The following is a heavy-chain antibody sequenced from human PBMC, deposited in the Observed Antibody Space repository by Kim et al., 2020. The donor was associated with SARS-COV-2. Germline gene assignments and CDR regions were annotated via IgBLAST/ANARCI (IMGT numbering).Heavy chain of an antibody. V-gene: IGHV1-46*01. J-gene: IGHJ4*02. D-gene: IGHD3-10*01. Sequence: ASVKVSCKASGYTFTSYYMHWVRQAPGQGLEWMGIINPSGGSTSYAQKFQGRVTMTRDTSTSTVYMELSSLRSEDTAVYYCARAFRGYGSGGYWSPGGVDYWGQGTLVTVSS. CDR3: ARAFRGYGSGGYWSPGGVDY. CDR2: INPSGGST. CDR1: GYTFTSYY.